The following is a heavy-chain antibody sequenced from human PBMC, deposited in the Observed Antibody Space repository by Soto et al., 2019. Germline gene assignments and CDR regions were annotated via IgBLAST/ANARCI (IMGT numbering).Heavy chain of an antibody. D-gene: IGHD3-22*01. J-gene: IGHJ6*02. CDR1: GGSISTGDYY. V-gene: IGHV4-30-4*01. CDR2: IHSSGST. Sequence: QVQLQESGPGLVKPSQTLSLTCTVSGGSISTGDYYWRWNRQPPGKGLEWIGYIHSSGSTYYKSSLKSRLTLAVDTSKNQFSLTLRSVTAADTAVYYCARALRYDGRVYYGMDVWGQGTTVTVSS. CDR3: ARALRYDGRVYYGMDV.